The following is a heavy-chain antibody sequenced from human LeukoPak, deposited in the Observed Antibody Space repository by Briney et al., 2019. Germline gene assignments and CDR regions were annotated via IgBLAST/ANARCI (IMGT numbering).Heavy chain of an antibody. CDR2: IYYSGST. Sequence: SETLSLTCTVSGDSISSDDYYWSWIRQPPGKGLEWIGYIYYSGSTNYNPSLKSRVTISVDTSKNQFSLKLSSVTAADTAVYYCARGLERQGFDYWGQGTLVTVSS. CDR3: ARGLERQGFDY. V-gene: IGHV4-61*08. D-gene: IGHD1-1*01. J-gene: IGHJ4*02. CDR1: GDSISSDDYY.